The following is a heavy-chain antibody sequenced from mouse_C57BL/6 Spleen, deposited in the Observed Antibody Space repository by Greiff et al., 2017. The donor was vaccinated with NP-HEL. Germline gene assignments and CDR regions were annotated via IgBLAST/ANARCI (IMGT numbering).Heavy chain of an antibody. V-gene: IGHV1-82*01. Sequence: QVQLKQSGPELVKPGASVKISCKASGYAFSSSWMNWVKQRPGKGLEWIGRIYPGDGDTNYNGKFKGKATLTADKSSSTAYMQLRSLPSEDSAVYFCSRTAVVATNYYALDYWGQGTSVTVSS. CDR3: SRTAVVATNYYALDY. J-gene: IGHJ4*01. CDR1: GYAFSSSW. D-gene: IGHD1-1*01. CDR2: IYPGDGDT.